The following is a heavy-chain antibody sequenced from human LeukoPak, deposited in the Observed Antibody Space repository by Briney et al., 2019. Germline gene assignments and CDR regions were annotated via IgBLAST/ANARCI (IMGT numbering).Heavy chain of an antibody. Sequence: SETLSLTCTVSGGSISSYYWSWIRQPPGKGLEWIGYIYYSGDTNYNPSLKSRVTISVDMSKNQFSLKLSSVTAVDTAVYYCARSRGYFDYWGQGTLVTVSS. CDR3: ARSRGYFDY. D-gene: IGHD6-13*01. J-gene: IGHJ4*02. CDR2: IYYSGDT. V-gene: IGHV4-59*01. CDR1: GGSISSYY.